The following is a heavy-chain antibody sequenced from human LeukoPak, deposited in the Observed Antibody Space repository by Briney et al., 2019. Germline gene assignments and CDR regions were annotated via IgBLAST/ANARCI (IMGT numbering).Heavy chain of an antibody. Sequence: GGSLRLSCAASGFTVSSNHMSWVRQAPGKGLEWVSVIYSGGSTYYADSVKGRSTISRDNSKNTLYLQMNSLRAEDTAVYYCARAYGERFDYWGQGTLVTVSS. CDR2: IYSGGST. J-gene: IGHJ4*02. V-gene: IGHV3-53*01. CDR3: ARAYGERFDY. CDR1: GFTVSSNH. D-gene: IGHD4-17*01.